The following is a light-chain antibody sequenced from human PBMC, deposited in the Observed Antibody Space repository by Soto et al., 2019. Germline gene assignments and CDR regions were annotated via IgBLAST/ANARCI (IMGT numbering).Light chain of an antibody. CDR1: QTINTA. CDR3: QQSYSAPT. V-gene: IGKV1-39*01. CDR2: ATS. J-gene: IGKJ4*01. Sequence: DIHMTHSTSSLSASIWDRVTITCRASQTINTALNWYQQKPGKAPELLIYATSILQSGVPSRFSGSGFGTNFILTISSLQPEDFATYYCQQSYSAPTFGGGTKVDIK.